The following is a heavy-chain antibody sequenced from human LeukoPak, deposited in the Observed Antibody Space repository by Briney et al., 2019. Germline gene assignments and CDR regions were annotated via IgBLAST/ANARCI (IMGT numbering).Heavy chain of an antibody. CDR3: AKGGSYSLSHAFDI. CDR1: GFTFDDHG. J-gene: IGHJ3*02. D-gene: IGHD1-26*01. V-gene: IGHV3-23*01. CDR2: ISASGGST. Sequence: GGSLRLSCAASGFTFDDHGMSWVRQAPGKGLEWVSGISASGGSTYYADSVKGRFTISRDNSKNTLYLQMNSLRAEDTAVYYCAKGGSYSLSHAFDIWGQGTMVTASS.